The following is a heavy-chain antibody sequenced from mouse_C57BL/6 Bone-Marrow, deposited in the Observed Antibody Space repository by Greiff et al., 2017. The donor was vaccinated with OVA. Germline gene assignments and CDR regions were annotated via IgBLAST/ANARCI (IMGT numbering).Heavy chain of an antibody. Sequence: VQLQQPGAELVKPGASVKLSCKASGYTFTSYWMHWVKQRPGRGLEWIGRIDPNSGGTKYNEKFKSKATLTVDKPSSTAYMQLSSLTSKDSAVYYCARWVTTGYFDYWGQGTTLTVSS. CDR1: GYTFTSYW. V-gene: IGHV1-72*01. CDR3: ARWVTTGYFDY. CDR2: IDPNSGGT. D-gene: IGHD1-1*01. J-gene: IGHJ2*01.